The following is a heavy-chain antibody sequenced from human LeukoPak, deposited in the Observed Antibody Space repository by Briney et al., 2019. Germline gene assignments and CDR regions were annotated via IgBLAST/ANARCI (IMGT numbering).Heavy chain of an antibody. Sequence: ASVKVSCKVSGYTLTELSTHWVRQAPGKGLEWMGGFDPEDGETIYAQKFQGRVTITRDTSASTAYMELSSLRSEDTAVYYCARATVVPYGMDVWGQGTTVTVSS. J-gene: IGHJ6*02. V-gene: IGHV1-24*01. CDR2: FDPEDGET. D-gene: IGHD4-23*01. CDR3: ARATVVPYGMDV. CDR1: GYTLTELS.